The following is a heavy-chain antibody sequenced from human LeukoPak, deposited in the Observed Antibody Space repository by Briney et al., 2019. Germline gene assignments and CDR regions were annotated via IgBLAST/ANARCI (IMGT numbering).Heavy chain of an antibody. D-gene: IGHD4-23*01. J-gene: IGHJ5*02. CDR1: GFTFSDYW. Sequence: PGGSLRLSCAASGFTFSDYWMGWVRQAPGKGLEWVANINQDGGDRNYVDSVKGRFTISRDNAKNSLYLQMNSLRAEDTAVYYCARDPHGGNSLGPWGQGTLVTVSS. CDR2: INQDGGDR. V-gene: IGHV3-7*01. CDR3: ARDPHGGNSLGP.